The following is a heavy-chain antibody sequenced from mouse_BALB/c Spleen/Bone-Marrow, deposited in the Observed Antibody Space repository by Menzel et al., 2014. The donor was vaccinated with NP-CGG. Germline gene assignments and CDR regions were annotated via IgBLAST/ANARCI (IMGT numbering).Heavy chain of an antibody. J-gene: IGHJ3*01. Sequence: EVKLVESGGGLVQPGGSLRLSCAPSGFTFTDYYMSWVRQPPGKALEWLGFIRNKANGYTTEYSASVKGRFTISRDNSQSILYLQMNPLRAEDSATYYCARDYGNFFRFADWGQGTLVTGSA. CDR2: IRNKANGYTT. D-gene: IGHD2-1*01. CDR1: GFTFTDYY. CDR3: ARDYGNFFRFAD. V-gene: IGHV7-3*02.